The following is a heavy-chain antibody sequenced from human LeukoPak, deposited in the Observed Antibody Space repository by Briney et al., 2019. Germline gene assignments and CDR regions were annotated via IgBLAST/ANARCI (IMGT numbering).Heavy chain of an antibody. D-gene: IGHD5-18*01. J-gene: IGHJ6*03. V-gene: IGHV1-8*01. CDR3: ARGRPDTSVPRTYYMDV. CDR2: MSPNSGYT. Sequence: ASVKVSCKASGYTFTSFDIFWVRQATGQGLEWMGWMSPNSGYTGSAQKFQGRVTFTRDTSISTSFMELSSLRSEDTAIYYCARGRPDTSVPRTYYMDVWGKGTTVTVSS. CDR1: GYTFTSFD.